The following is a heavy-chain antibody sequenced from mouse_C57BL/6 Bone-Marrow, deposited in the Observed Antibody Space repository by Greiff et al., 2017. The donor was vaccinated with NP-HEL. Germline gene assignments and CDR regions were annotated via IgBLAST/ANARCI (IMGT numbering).Heavy chain of an antibody. V-gene: IGHV1-64*01. J-gene: IGHJ1*03. D-gene: IGHD2-1*01. Sequence: VQLQQPGAELVKPGASVKLSCKASGYTFTSYWMHWVKQRPGQGLEWIGMIHPNSGSTNYNEKFKSKATLTVDKSSSTAYMQLSSLTSEDSAVYYCARWGGNYVWYFDVWGTGTTVTVSS. CDR1: GYTFTSYW. CDR3: ARWGGNYVWYFDV. CDR2: IHPNSGST.